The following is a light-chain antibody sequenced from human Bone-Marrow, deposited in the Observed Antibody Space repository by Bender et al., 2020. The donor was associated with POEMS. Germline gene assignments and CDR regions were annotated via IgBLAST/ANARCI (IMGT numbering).Light chain of an antibody. J-gene: IGLJ2*01. Sequence: QSVLTQPPSVSGAPGQTVTISCTGIGAGSSVHWYQVRPGTGPRIVIFGGSNRPSGVPDRFSGSKSETSASLAIIGLQAEDEADYYCQSYDNSLSGWVFGGGTKLTVL. CDR3: QSYDNSLSGWV. V-gene: IGLV1-40*01. CDR1: GAGSS. CDR2: GGS.